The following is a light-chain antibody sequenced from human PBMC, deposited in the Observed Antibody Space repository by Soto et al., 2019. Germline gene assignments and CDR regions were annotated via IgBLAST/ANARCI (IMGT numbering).Light chain of an antibody. CDR3: SSYTSSSTYV. V-gene: IGLV2-14*01. CDR1: SSDVGSSNS. J-gene: IGLJ1*01. Sequence: QSALTQPASVSGSPGQSITISCSGTSSDVGSSNSVSWYQHHPGKAPKLMIYEVSNRPSGVSNRFSGSKSGNTASLTISGLQAEDEADYYCSSYTSSSTYVFGTGTKLTVL. CDR2: EVS.